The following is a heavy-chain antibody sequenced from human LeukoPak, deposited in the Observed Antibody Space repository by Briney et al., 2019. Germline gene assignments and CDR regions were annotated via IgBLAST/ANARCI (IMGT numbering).Heavy chain of an antibody. V-gene: IGHV3-23*01. Sequence: GGSLRLSCAASGFTFSSFAMNWVRQAPGKGLEWVSTMSGDATSTYYADSVKGRFTISRDNSKNTLYLQMDSLRAEDTAVYYCAKRTSGSSWYSSDYWGQGTLVTVSS. J-gene: IGHJ4*02. CDR2: MSGDATST. D-gene: IGHD6-13*01. CDR3: AKRTSGSSWYSSDY. CDR1: GFTFSSFA.